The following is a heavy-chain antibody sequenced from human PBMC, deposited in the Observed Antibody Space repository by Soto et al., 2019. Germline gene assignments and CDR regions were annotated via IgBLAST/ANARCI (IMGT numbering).Heavy chain of an antibody. V-gene: IGHV3-30*18. D-gene: IGHD1-26*01. CDR1: GFTFSSYG. J-gene: IGHJ6*02. CDR2: ISYDGSNK. Sequence: GGSLRLSCAASGFTFSSYGMHWVRQAPGKGLEWVAVISYDGSNKYYADSVKGRFTISRDNSKNTLYLQMNSLRAEDTAVYYCAKEGLYSYGMDVWGQGTTVTVSS. CDR3: AKEGLYSYGMDV.